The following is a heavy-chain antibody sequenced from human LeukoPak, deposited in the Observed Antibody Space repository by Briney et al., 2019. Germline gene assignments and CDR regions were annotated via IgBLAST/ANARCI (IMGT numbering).Heavy chain of an antibody. CDR3: ARVGTGPPWDYFDY. Sequence: PGGSLRLSCAASGFTFSNYGMHWVRQAPGKGLEWVAVIWYDGSNKYYADSVKGRFTISRDNSKNMLYLQMNSLRAEDTAVYYCARVGTGPPWDYFDYWGQGTLVTVSS. J-gene: IGHJ4*02. V-gene: IGHV3-33*01. CDR2: IWYDGSNK. D-gene: IGHD1-7*01. CDR1: GFTFSNYG.